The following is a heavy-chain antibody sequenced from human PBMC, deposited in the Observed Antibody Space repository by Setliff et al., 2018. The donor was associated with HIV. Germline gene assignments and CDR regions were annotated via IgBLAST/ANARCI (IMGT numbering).Heavy chain of an antibody. V-gene: IGHV1-3*01. D-gene: IGHD3-10*01. J-gene: IGHJ5*02. Sequence: GASVKVSCKASGYTFTNYAMHWVRQAPGQRLEWMGWVNAANGYTKYSQKFQGRVTITRDTSANTAYMELSSLRSEETAVYYCARPRSGGSGSYSRFDPWGQGTLVTVSS. CDR1: GYTFTNYA. CDR2: VNAANGYT. CDR3: ARPRSGGSGSYSRFDP.